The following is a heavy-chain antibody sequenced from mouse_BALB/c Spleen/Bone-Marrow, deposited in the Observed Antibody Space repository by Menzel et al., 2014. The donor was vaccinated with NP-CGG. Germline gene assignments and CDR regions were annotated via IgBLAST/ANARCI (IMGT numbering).Heavy chain of an antibody. J-gene: IGHJ4*01. CDR2: IYPGNVNT. D-gene: IGHD2-2*01. V-gene: IGHV1S56*01. CDR3: ARSRWDGYDDYAMDY. Sequence: QVQLQQSGPELVKPGASVRISCKASGYTFXSYYIHWVKQRPGQGLEWIGWIYPGNVNTKYNEKFKGKATLTADKSSSTAYMQLSSLTSEDSAVYFCARSRWDGYDDYAMDYWGQGTSVTVSS. CDR1: GYTFXSYY.